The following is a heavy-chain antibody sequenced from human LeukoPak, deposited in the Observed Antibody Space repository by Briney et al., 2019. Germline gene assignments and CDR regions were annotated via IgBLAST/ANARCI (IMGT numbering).Heavy chain of an antibody. Sequence: GASVKVSCXASGYTFTGYYMHWVRQAPGQGLEWMGWINPNSGGTNYAQKFQGRVTMTRDTSISTAYMELSRLRSDDMAVYYCAIPYGDYYYYMDVWGKGTTVTVSS. CDR1: GYTFTGYY. V-gene: IGHV1-2*02. J-gene: IGHJ6*03. CDR2: INPNSGGT. D-gene: IGHD4-17*01. CDR3: AIPYGDYYYYMDV.